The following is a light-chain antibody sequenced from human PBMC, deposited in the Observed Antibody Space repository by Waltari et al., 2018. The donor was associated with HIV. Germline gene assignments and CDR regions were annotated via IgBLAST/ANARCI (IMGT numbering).Light chain of an antibody. CDR2: TDI. CDR1: ALPNQY. V-gene: IGLV3-25*03. Sequence: SYELTQPPSVSVSPGQTARITCSGDALPNQYAYWYQQKPSQAPVLVIYTDIERPSGIPERFSGSSSGTTVTLTISGVQAEDEADYYCQSADNSSTYKIFGGGTKLTVL. J-gene: IGLJ2*01. CDR3: QSADNSSTYKI.